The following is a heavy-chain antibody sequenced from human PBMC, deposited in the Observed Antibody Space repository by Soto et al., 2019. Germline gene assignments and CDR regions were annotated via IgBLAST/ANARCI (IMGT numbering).Heavy chain of an antibody. Sequence: EVQLLESGGGLVQPGGSLRLSCAASGFTFSSYAMSWVRQAPGKGLEWVSAISGSGGSTYYADSVKGRFTISRDNSKNTLYLQMNSLRAEDTAVYYCAKVGPPEDIVVVVAATPRVHYYYGMDVWGQGTTVTVSS. V-gene: IGHV3-23*01. CDR1: GFTFSSYA. J-gene: IGHJ6*02. CDR2: ISGSGGST. CDR3: AKVGPPEDIVVVVAATPRVHYYYGMDV. D-gene: IGHD2-15*01.